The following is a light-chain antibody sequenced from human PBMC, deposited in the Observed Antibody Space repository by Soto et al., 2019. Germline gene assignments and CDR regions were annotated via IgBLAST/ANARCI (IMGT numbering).Light chain of an antibody. Sequence: EIVFTQSPGTLSLSPGERATLSCSASQSVSGSYLAWYQQKAGQAPRXXIYGASSRATGIPDRFSGSGSGTDFTLTISRLEPEDCAVDDCQQYGSSPLTFGRGTKVDIK. CDR1: QSVSGSY. V-gene: IGKV3-20*01. CDR3: QQYGSSPLT. CDR2: GAS. J-gene: IGKJ4*01.